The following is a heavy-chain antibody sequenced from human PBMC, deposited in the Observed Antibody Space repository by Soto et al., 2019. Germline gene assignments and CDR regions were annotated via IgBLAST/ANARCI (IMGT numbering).Heavy chain of an antibody. CDR3: ARLSALLRYFDSNSWFDP. J-gene: IGHJ5*02. Sequence: QVQLQESGPGLVKPSETLSLTCTVSGGSISSYYWSWIRQPPGKGLEWIGYIYYSGSTNYNPSLKSRVTISVDTSKNQFSLKLSSVTAADTAVYYCARLSALLRYFDSNSWFDPWGQGTLVTVSS. V-gene: IGHV4-59*08. CDR2: IYYSGST. CDR1: GGSISSYY. D-gene: IGHD3-9*01.